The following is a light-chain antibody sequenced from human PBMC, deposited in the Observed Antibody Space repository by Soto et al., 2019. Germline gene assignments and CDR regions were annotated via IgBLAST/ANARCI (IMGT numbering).Light chain of an antibody. CDR1: QSVSSSY. Sequence: ENVLTQSPGTLSLSPGERATVSCRASQSVSSSYLAWYQQKPGQAPRLLIYGGSSRATGIPDRFSGSESGTDFTLTISRLEPEDFAVYYCQQYDSSLTFGGGTKVEIK. V-gene: IGKV3-20*01. CDR2: GGS. CDR3: QQYDSSLT. J-gene: IGKJ4*01.